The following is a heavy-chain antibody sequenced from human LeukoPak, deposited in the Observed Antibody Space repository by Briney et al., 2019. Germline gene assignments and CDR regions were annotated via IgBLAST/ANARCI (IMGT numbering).Heavy chain of an antibody. CDR1: GGTFIIYA. D-gene: IGHD5-18*01. CDR2: IITIFGTA. J-gene: IGHJ5*02. CDR3: ARARGIGGYSYLTGWFDP. Sequence: SVTVSFTASGGTFIIYAISWVRQAHAQGREWMGGIITIFGTANYAQKFQGRLTITADESTSTAYMELSSLLSEDTAVYYCARARGIGGYSYLTGWFDPWRQGTLVTVSS. V-gene: IGHV1-69*13.